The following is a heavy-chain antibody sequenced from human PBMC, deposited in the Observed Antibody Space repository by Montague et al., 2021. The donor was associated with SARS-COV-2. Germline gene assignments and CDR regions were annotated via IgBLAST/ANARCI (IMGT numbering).Heavy chain of an antibody. Sequence: SLRLSCAASGFTFSSYEMNWVRQAPGKGLEWVSYISSSGSTIYYADSVKGRFTISRDNAKNSLYLQMNSLRAEDTAVYYCARDSEILEYSSLWSFDYWGQGTLVTVSS. J-gene: IGHJ4*02. CDR2: ISSSGSTI. V-gene: IGHV3-48*03. CDR3: ARDSEILEYSSLWSFDY. D-gene: IGHD6-6*01. CDR1: GFTFSSYE.